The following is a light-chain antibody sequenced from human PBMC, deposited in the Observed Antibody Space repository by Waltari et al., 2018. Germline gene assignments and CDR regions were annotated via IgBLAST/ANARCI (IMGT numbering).Light chain of an antibody. V-gene: IGLV2-14*03. J-gene: IGLJ1*01. CDR3: SSYTTGSTRYV. CDR2: DVN. Sequence: QSALTQPASVSGSPGQSITISCTGTSSDIGAYNFVSWYQKHPGKAPKVMFYDVNNRPSGVSSRFSGSKSGNTASLTISWLQAEDEADYYCSSYTTGSTRYVFGSGTKVTVL. CDR1: SSDIGAYNF.